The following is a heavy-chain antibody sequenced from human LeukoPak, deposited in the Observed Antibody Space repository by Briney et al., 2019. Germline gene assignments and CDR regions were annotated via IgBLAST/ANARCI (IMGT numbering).Heavy chain of an antibody. D-gene: IGHD3-16*01. J-gene: IGHJ4*02. CDR1: GFTFSSYA. CDR2: ISGSGGST. Sequence: GGSLTLSCAASGFTFSSYAMSWVRPAPGRGLEWVAAISGSGGSTYYADSVKGRFTISRDNSKNTLYLQMNRLRAEDTAVYYCAKDSYDSPWSYFDYWGQGTLVTVSS. V-gene: IGHV3-23*01. CDR3: AKDSYDSPWSYFDY.